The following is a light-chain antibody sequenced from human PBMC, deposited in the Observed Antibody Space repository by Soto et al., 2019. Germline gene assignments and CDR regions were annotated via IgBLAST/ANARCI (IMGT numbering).Light chain of an antibody. CDR3: QQRYKWPPD. Sequence: EIVLTQSPATLSLSPGERATLSCRASQSVNINLAWYQQKPGQAPRLVIYDGSHRATGIPARFSGSGSGTDFTLTISSLEPEDFAVYYCQQRYKWPPDFGQGTRLEI. J-gene: IGKJ5*01. CDR2: DGS. CDR1: QSVNIN. V-gene: IGKV3-11*01.